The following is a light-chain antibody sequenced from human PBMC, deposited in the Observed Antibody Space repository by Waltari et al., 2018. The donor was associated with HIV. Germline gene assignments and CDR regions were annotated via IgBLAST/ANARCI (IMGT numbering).Light chain of an antibody. J-gene: IGLJ3*02. V-gene: IGLV3-25*03. CDR2: RDR. CDR1: EFPDHH. CDR3: QSADSSDTLGV. Sequence: YEFKQPPSVSVSPGQTAKIICTENEFPDHHAPWYQQRPGQAPVLVIYRDRARPSGIPERFSGSSSGTTATLTISGGLEEDEADYYIQSADSSDTLGVFGGGTKLTVL.